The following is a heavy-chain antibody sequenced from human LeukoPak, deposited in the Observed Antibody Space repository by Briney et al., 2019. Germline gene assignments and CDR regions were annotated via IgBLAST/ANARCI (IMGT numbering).Heavy chain of an antibody. V-gene: IGHV1-69*13. CDR2: IIPIFGTA. CDR1: GGTFSSYA. Sequence: ASVKVSCKASGGTFSSYAISWVRQAPGQGLEWMGGIIPIFGTANYAQKFQGRVTIIADESTSTAYMELSSLRSEDTAVYYCAREPERGYFDYWGQGTLVTVSS. J-gene: IGHJ4*02. CDR3: AREPERGYFDY. D-gene: IGHD3-16*01.